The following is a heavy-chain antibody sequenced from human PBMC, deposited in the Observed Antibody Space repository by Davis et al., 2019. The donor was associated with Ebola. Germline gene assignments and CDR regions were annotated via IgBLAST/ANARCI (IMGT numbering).Heavy chain of an antibody. J-gene: IGHJ5*02. CDR2: IYYSGST. CDR1: GGSISSYY. CDR3: ASSRIFGVVGYSSWFDP. D-gene: IGHD3-3*01. Sequence: PSETLSLTCTVSGGSISSYYWSWIRQPPGKGLEWIGYIYYSGSTNYNPSLKSRVTISVDTSKNQFSLKLSSVTAADTAVYYCASSRIFGVVGYSSWFDPWGQGTLVTVSS. V-gene: IGHV4-59*01.